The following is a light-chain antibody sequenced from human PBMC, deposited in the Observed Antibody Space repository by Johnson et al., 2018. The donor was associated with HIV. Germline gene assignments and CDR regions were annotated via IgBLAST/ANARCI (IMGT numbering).Light chain of an antibody. CDR3: ATCDRSLTIGGV. J-gene: IGLJ1*01. Sequence: QSVLTQPPSVSAAPGQKVTISCSGSSSNIGSNYVSWYQQFPGAAPKLLIYEDNKRPSGIPDRFSGSKAGTSATLGITGLQSGEEADSYCATCDRSLTIGGVFGSGTTVTFL. V-gene: IGLV1-51*02. CDR2: EDN. CDR1: SSNIGSNY.